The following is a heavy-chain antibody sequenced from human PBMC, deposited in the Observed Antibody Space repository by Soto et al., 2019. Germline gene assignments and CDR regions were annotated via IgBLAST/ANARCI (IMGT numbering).Heavy chain of an antibody. CDR1: GYTLTNYA. CDR3: KRDLNGGNPIDY. J-gene: IGHJ4*02. CDR2: IDPGSGNP. Sequence: QVQLVQSGAEVKKPGASVRVSCKPSGYTLTNYAIHWVRQAAGQSLEWLAWIDPGSGNPTYSQKFRGRITLSRDTLSRDKSASIFFMDLSRLTSEDTAVNFCKRDLNGGNPIDYWGQGTLVTVSS. V-gene: IGHV1-3*01. D-gene: IGHD2-8*01.